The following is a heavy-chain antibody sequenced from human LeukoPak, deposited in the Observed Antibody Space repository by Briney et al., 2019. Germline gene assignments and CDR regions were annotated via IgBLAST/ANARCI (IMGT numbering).Heavy chain of an antibody. V-gene: IGHV4-59*01. CDR1: GGSISSYY. Sequence: SETLSLTCTVSGGSISSYYWSWIRQPPGEGLEWIGYIYYSGSTNYNPSLNSRVTISVDTSKNQFSLKLSSVTAADTAVYYCARTPITIFGVVDYYYYMDVWGKGTTVTVSS. D-gene: IGHD3-3*01. CDR2: IYYSGST. J-gene: IGHJ6*03. CDR3: ARTPITIFGVVDYYYYMDV.